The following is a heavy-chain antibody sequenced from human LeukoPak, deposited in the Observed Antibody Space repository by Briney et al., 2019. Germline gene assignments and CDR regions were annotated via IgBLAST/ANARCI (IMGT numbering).Heavy chain of an antibody. CDR3: ARVSLIYGSGSYYQSPLAY. J-gene: IGHJ4*02. D-gene: IGHD3-10*01. CDR2: INPNSGVT. CDR1: GYTFTDYY. Sequence: ASVKVSCKASGYTFTDYYMHWVRQAPGQGLEWMGWINPNSGVTNYAQKFQGWVTITRDASISTAYMELSRLRSDDTAVYYCARVSLIYGSGSYYQSPLAYWGQGTLVTVSS. V-gene: IGHV1-2*04.